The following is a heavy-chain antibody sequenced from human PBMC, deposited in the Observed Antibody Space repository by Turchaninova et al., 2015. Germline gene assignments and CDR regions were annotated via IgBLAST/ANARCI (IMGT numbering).Heavy chain of an antibody. CDR3: ARGLGWGGYFDY. V-gene: IGHV3-7*03. CDR2: IKKEGSEK. CDR1: GFIFSGSW. D-gene: IGHD3/OR15-3a*01. J-gene: IGHJ4*02. Sequence: EVRLVESGGGLVQPGGSLRLSCPASGFIFSGSWMTWVRQAPGKGLGWVASIKKEGSEKYFVDSVKCRSTITSDNSKNSLYLKMNSLGAEDTAVYYCARGLGWGGYFDYWGQGTLVTVSS.